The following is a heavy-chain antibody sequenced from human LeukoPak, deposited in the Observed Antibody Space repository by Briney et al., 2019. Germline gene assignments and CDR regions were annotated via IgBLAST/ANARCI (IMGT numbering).Heavy chain of an antibody. CDR1: GYTFTGYY. CDR2: INPNSGGT. V-gene: IGHV1-2*02. CDR3: ARGYDSIDY. D-gene: IGHD3-3*01. Sequence: ASVKVSCKASGYTFTGYYMHWVPQAPGQGLEWMGWINPNSGGTNYAQKFQGRVTMTRDTSINAAYMELSRLRSDDTAVYYCARGYDSIDYWGQGTLVTVSS. J-gene: IGHJ4*02.